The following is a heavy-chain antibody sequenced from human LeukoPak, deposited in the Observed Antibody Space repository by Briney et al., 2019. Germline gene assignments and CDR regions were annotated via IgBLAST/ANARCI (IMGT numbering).Heavy chain of an antibody. D-gene: IGHD1-7*01. CDR2: ISSSSTI. V-gene: IGHV3-48*01. CDR1: GFTFSSYN. Sequence: GGSLRLSCAASGFTFSSYNMNWVRQAPGKGLEWVSYISSSSTIYYADSVRGRFTISRDNAKNSLYLQMNSLRAEDTAVYYCAREGITGTWGQGTLVTVPP. CDR3: AREGITGT. J-gene: IGHJ4*02.